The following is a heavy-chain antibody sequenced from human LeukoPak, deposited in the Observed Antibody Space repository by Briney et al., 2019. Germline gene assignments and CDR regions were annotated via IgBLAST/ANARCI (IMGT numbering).Heavy chain of an antibody. CDR1: GFTFSDYY. V-gene: IGHV3-11*04. Sequence: GGSLRLSCAASGFTFSDYYMSWIRQAPGKGLEWVSYISSSGSTIYYADSVKGRFTISRDNSKSTLYLQMNSLRAEDTAVYFCARSYYDGSGYYSPDYWGQGALVTVSS. D-gene: IGHD3-22*01. CDR2: ISSSGSTI. J-gene: IGHJ4*02. CDR3: ARSYYDGSGYYSPDY.